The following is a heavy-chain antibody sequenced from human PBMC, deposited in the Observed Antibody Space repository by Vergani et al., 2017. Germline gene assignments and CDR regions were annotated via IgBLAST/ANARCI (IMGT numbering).Heavy chain of an antibody. CDR2: IYYSGST. D-gene: IGHD1-1*01. CDR3: AGGRTGTTSDYYYYYMDV. V-gene: IGHV4-59*01. Sequence: QVQLQESGPGLVKPSETLSLTCTVSGGSISSYYWSWIRQPPGKGLEWIGYIYYSGSTNYNPSLKSRVTISVDTSKNQFSLKLSSVTAADTAVYYCAGGRTGTTSDYYYYYMDVGGKGTTVTVSS. CDR1: GGSISSYY. J-gene: IGHJ6*03.